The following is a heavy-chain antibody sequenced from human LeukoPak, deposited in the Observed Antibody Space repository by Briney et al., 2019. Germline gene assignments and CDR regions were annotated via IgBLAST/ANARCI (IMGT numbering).Heavy chain of an antibody. CDR1: GFTPSEHG. J-gene: IGHJ3*01. CDR2: IWHGGNT. CDR3: AKDRTSYSSSWYVDAFDL. Sequence: GGSLRLSCVASGFTPSEHGVHWVRQAPGKGLEWVAVIWHGGNTYHADSVKGRFTISRDTSKNTVYLQMNSLRPEDTAMYYCAKDRTSYSSSWYVDAFDLWGQGTVVTVSS. D-gene: IGHD2-2*01. V-gene: IGHV3-30*02.